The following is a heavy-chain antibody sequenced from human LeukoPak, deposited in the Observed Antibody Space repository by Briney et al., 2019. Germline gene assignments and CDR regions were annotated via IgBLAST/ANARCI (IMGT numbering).Heavy chain of an antibody. CDR3: ARGELGRSNHWFDP. J-gene: IGHJ5*02. CDR2: IIPIFGTA. V-gene: IGHV1-69*01. Sequence: PGSSVKVSCKASGGTFSSYAISWVRQAPGQGLEWMGGIIPIFGTANYAQKFQGRVTITADESTSTAYMELSSLRSEDTAVYYCARGELGRSNHWFDPWGQGTLVTVSS. D-gene: IGHD7-27*01. CDR1: GGTFSSYA.